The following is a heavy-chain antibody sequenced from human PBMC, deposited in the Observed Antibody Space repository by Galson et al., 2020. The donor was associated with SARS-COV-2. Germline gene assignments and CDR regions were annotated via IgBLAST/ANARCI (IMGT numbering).Heavy chain of an antibody. Sequence: SETLSLTCTVSGGSISSYYWSWIRQPPGKGLEWIGYIYYSGSTNYNPSLKSRVTISVDTSKNQFSLKLSSVTAADTTVYYCASIGDSSGYYSSLDYWGQGTLVTVSS. J-gene: IGHJ4*02. CDR1: GGSISSYY. CDR2: IYYSGST. D-gene: IGHD3-22*01. V-gene: IGHV4-59*01. CDR3: ASIGDSSGYYSSLDY.